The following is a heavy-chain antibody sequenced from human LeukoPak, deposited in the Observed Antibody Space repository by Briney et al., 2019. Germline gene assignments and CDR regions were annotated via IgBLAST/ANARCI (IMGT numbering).Heavy chain of an antibody. D-gene: IGHD3-10*01. CDR2: INLNSGCK. CDR3: AGDMVRGGILRRVLEY. J-gene: IGHJ4*02. Sequence: ASVKVSCKASGYTVTRYHMHWGRQAPGQGLGWMGWINLNSGCKNYAQKFQGRVTMTRDTSINTAYMELGRLRSDDTAVYYCAGDMVRGGILRRVLEYWGQGTLVTVSS. V-gene: IGHV1-2*02. CDR1: GYTVTRYH.